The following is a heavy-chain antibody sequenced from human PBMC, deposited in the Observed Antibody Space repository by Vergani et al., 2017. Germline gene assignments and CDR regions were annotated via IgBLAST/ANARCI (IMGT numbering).Heavy chain of an antibody. CDR1: GFTFSSYA. CDR3: ARDSGDREVAGTTPTSSRFDY. V-gene: IGHV3-30*04. CDR2: ISYDGSNK. Sequence: QVQLVESGGGVVQPGRSLRLSCAASGFTFSSYAMHWVRQAPGKGLEWVAVISYDGSNKYYADSVKGRFTISRDNSKNTLYLQMNSLRAEDTAVYYCARDSGDREVAGTTPTSSRFDYWGQGTLVTVSS. D-gene: IGHD6-19*01. J-gene: IGHJ4*02.